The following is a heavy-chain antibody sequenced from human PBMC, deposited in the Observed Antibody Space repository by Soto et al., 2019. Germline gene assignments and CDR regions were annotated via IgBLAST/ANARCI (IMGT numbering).Heavy chain of an antibody. CDR2: IIPIFGTA. CDR3: ARDDRYSDGYGSLDY. J-gene: IGHJ4*02. Sequence: QVQLVQSGAEVKKPGSSVKVSCKASGGTFSSYAISWVRQAPGQGLEWMGGIIPIFGTANYAQKFQGRVTITADESTRTAYVELRSLSSEDTAVYYCARDDRYSDGYGSLDYWGQGTLVTVSS. V-gene: IGHV1-69*01. CDR1: GGTFSSYA. D-gene: IGHD5-18*01.